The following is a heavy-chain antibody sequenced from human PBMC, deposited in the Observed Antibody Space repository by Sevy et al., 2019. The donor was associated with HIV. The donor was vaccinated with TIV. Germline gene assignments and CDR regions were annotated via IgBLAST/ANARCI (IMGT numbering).Heavy chain of an antibody. CDR3: ATAREYYQDSSGYLDF. CDR1: GYTLTGLS. J-gene: IGHJ4*02. Sequence: ASVKVSYKVSGYTLTGLSMHWVRQAPGKGLEWMGRFDPEDGETIYAQNFQGRVTLTEDTSRDTAYMELSSLRYEDTAVYYCATAREYYQDSSGYLDFWGQGTLVTVSS. CDR2: FDPEDGET. D-gene: IGHD3-22*01. V-gene: IGHV1-24*01.